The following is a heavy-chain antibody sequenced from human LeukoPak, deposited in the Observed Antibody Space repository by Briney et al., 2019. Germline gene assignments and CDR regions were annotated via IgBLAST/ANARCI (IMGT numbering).Heavy chain of an antibody. Sequence: GRSLRLSCAASGFTFSSYAMHWVRQAPGKGLEWVAVISYDGSNKYYADSVKGRFTISRDNSKNTLYLQMNSLRAEDTAVYYCAKDQWFRAAGYFDYWGQGTLVTVSS. CDR1: GFTFSSYA. V-gene: IGHV3-30-3*01. D-gene: IGHD6-13*01. CDR3: AKDQWFRAAGYFDY. CDR2: ISYDGSNK. J-gene: IGHJ4*02.